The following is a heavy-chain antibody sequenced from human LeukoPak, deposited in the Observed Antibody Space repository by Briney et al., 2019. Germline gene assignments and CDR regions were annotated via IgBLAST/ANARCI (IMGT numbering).Heavy chain of an antibody. CDR3: AKDHLPGIVVADRDY. CDR1: GFTFNRYG. V-gene: IGHV3-23*01. J-gene: IGHJ4*02. D-gene: IGHD6-19*01. Sequence: GGTLRLSCAASGFTFNRYGMSWVRQAPGKGLEWVSAISGSGGTTYYADSVKGRFTISRDNSKNTVYLQINSLRAEDTAVYYCAKDHLPGIVVADRDYWGQGTLVTVSS. CDR2: ISGSGGTT.